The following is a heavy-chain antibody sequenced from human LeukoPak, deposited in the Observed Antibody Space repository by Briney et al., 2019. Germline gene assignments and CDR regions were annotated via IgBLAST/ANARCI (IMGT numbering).Heavy chain of an antibody. CDR1: GYTFTGYY. Sequence: ASVKVSCKASGYTFTGYYVHGVRQAPGQGLEWMGWVIPHSGGTNYAQKFQGRVTMTRDTSINTAYMELFRLRSDDTAIYYCALLGATELDYWGQGTLVTVSS. CDR3: ALLGATELDY. D-gene: IGHD1-26*01. CDR2: VIPHSGGT. J-gene: IGHJ4*02. V-gene: IGHV1-2*02.